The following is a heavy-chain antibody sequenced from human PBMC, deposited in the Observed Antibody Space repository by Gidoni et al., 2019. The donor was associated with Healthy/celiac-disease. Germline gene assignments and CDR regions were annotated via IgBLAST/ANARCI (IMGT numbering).Heavy chain of an antibody. V-gene: IGHV1-46*01. Sequence: QVQLVQSGAEVKKPGASVKVSCKASGYTFTSYYMHWVRQAPGQGLEWMGIINPSGGSTSYAQKFQGRVTMTRDMSTSTVYMELSSLRSEDTAVYYCARDAGRDGYNRYYFDYWGQGTLVTVSS. CDR1: GYTFTSYY. CDR2: INPSGGST. D-gene: IGHD5-12*01. J-gene: IGHJ4*02. CDR3: ARDAGRDGYNRYYFDY.